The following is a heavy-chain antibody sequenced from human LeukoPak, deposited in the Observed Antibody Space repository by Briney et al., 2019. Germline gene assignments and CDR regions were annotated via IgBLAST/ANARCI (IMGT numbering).Heavy chain of an antibody. D-gene: IGHD2-15*01. CDR2: IYYSGST. CDR3: ARGGWSLDY. Sequence: SETLSLTCSVSGGSISSYYWSWIQQPPGKGLEWIGYIYYSGSTNYNPSLKSRVTISVDTSKNQFSLKLSSVTAADTAVYYCARGGWSLDYWGQGTLVTVSS. CDR1: GGSISSYY. V-gene: IGHV4-59*01. J-gene: IGHJ4*02.